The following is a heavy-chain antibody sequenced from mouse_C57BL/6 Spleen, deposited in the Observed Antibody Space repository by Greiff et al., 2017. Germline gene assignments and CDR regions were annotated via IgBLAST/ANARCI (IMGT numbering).Heavy chain of an antibody. CDR3: ARERGLGMDY. CDR1: GYSITSGYY. D-gene: IGHD3-3*01. V-gene: IGHV3-6*01. J-gene: IGHJ4*01. Sequence: EVQLVESGPGLVKPSQSLSLTCSVTGYSITSGYYWNWIRQFPGNKLEWMGYISYDGSNNYNPSLKNRISITRDTSKNQFFLKLNSVTTEDTATYYCARERGLGMDYWGQGTSVTVSS. CDR2: ISYDGSN.